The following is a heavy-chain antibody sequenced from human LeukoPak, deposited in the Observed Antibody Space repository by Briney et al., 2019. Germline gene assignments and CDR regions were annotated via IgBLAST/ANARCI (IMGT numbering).Heavy chain of an antibody. CDR1: GFTFSSYG. V-gene: IGHV3-30*18. CDR3: AKALNYGNFDY. D-gene: IGHD4-17*01. J-gene: IGHJ4*02. CDR2: ISYDGSNK. Sequence: GGSLRLSCAASGFTFSSYGMHWVRQAPGKGLEWVAVISYDGSNKYYADSVKGRFTISRDNSKNTLYLQMNSLRAEDTAVYYCAKALNYGNFDYWGQGTMVTVSS.